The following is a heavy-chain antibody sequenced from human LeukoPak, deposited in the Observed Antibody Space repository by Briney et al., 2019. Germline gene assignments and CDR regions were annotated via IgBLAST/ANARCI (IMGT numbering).Heavy chain of an antibody. CDR2: ISSSTNTI. V-gene: IGHV3-48*01. CDR1: GFTFSSYS. Sequence: PGGSLRLSCAASGFTFSSYSMNWVRQAPGKGLEWVSYISSSTNTIYQADSVKGRFTISRDNAKNSLYLQMNSLRAEDTAVYYCARDPHHTIVGVVIKTGGAFGIWGQGTMVTVSS. J-gene: IGHJ3*02. CDR3: ARDPHHTIVGVVIKTGGAFGI. D-gene: IGHD3-3*01.